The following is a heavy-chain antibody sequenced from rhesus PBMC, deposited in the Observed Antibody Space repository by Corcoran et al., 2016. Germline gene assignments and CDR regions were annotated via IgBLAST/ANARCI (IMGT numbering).Heavy chain of an antibody. CDR2: ISNTGKTI. CDR1: GVTFSTYE. D-gene: IGHD3-40*01. V-gene: IGHV3S4*01. CDR3: TRSYGYGISSRFDY. J-gene: IGHJ4*01. Sequence: EVLLVESGGGLVQPGGSLRLSCAASGVTFSTYEMTWVRQALGEGLEWVSSISNTGKTIYYADSVKGRFTISRDNAKNSLSLQMNSLKTEDTAVYYCTRSYGYGISSRFDYWGQGVLVTVSS.